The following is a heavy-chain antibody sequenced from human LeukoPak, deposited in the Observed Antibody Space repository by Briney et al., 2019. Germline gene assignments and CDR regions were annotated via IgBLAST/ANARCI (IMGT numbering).Heavy chain of an antibody. V-gene: IGHV3-21*01. D-gene: IGHD1-26*01. CDR2: ISGSSSYI. J-gene: IGHJ4*02. CDR1: GFTFSSYG. CDR3: ARDYANSGSYSHFEF. Sequence: GGSLRLSCAASGFTFSSYGMSWVRQAPGRGLEWVSSISGSSSYIYYADSVRGRFTISRDNAKKSVYLQMNSLRAEDTAVYYCARDYANSGSYSHFEFWGQETLVTVSS.